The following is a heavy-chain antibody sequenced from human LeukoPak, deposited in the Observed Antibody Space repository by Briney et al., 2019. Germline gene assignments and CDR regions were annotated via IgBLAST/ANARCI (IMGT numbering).Heavy chain of an antibody. J-gene: IGHJ4*02. V-gene: IGHV3-23*01. CDR1: GFTFSSYA. CDR2: ISGSGGST. D-gene: IGHD5-18*01. Sequence: GGSLRLSCAASGFTFSSYAMSWVRQAPGKGLEWVSAISGSGGSTYYADSVKGRFTISRDNSKNTLYLQMNSLRAEDTAVYYCAKGTAKKRGYSYGYISDYWGQGTLVTVSS. CDR3: AKGTAKKRGYSYGYISDY.